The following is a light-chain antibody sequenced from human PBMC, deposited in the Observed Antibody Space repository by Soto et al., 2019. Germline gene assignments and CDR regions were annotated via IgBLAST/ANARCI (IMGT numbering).Light chain of an antibody. J-gene: IGKJ2*01. CDR1: QSVSSSY. V-gene: IGKV3-20*01. CDR3: QQYGSSYT. Sequence: EIVVTQSPGTLSLSPGERATLSCRASQSVSSSYLAWYQQKGGQAPRLLIYGASRRATGIPDSFSGSGSGTDFTLTISRLEPEDFAVYYCQQYGSSYTFGQGTKLEIK. CDR2: GAS.